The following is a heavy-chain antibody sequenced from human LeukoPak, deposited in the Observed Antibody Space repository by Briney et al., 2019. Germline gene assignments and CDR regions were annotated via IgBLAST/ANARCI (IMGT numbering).Heavy chain of an antibody. V-gene: IGHV4-34*01. Sequence: SETLSLTCAVYGGSFSGYYWSWIRQPPGKGLEWIGEINHSGSTNYNPSLKSRVTISVDTSKNQFSLKLSSVTAADTAVYYCARGLRSGRRWDSSGYCPYFDYWGQGTLVTVSS. CDR3: ARGLRSGRRWDSSGYCPYFDY. D-gene: IGHD3-22*01. CDR2: INHSGST. CDR1: GGSFSGYY. J-gene: IGHJ4*02.